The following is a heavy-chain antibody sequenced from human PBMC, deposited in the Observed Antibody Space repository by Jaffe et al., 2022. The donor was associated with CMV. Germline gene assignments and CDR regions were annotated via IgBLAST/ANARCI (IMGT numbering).Heavy chain of an antibody. D-gene: IGHD3-16*01. CDR2: INPGGST. CDR3: ARGRQYDYVWGRRISPRVSDHHNGMDV. V-gene: IGHV4-34*01. J-gene: IGHJ6*02. Sequence: QVQLQQWGARLLKPSETLSLTCAVDGGSISRNYWNWIRQPPGKGLEWIGEINPGGSTNYNPSLKGRLTISLDTSQNQFSLSLSSVTAADTAVYYCARGRQYDYVWGRRISPRVSDHHNGMDVWGQGTTVTVSS. CDR1: GGSISRNY.